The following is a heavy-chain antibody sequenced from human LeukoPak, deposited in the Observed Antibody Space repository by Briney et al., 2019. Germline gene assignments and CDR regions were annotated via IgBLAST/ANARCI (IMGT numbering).Heavy chain of an antibody. CDR1: GFTFSRFW. CDR3: ARGAMIQGNNWYDP. Sequence: GGSLRLSCAASGFTFSRFWMHWVRQAPGKGLMWVSRINSDGSTATYADSVKGRFTISRDNAKDTLYLEMSSLRAEDTAVYYCARGAMIQGNNWYDPWGQGTLVTVSS. CDR2: INSDGSTA. D-gene: IGHD3-22*01. J-gene: IGHJ5*02. V-gene: IGHV3-74*01.